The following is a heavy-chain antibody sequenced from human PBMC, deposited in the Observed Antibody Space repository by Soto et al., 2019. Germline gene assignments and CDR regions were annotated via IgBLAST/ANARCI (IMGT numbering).Heavy chain of an antibody. CDR1: GFTISTYT. D-gene: IGHD2-2*02. CDR2: ILYDGTNK. Sequence: PGGSLRLSCAASGFTISTYTMHWVRQAPGKGLEWVSVILYDGTNKYHAASVKGRFTISRVNSKNTVYLQMHSLRVEDTAVYYCARATVVPAAIPQELRNWYFDLWGRGTLVTVPS. V-gene: IGHV3-30-3*01. CDR3: ARATVVPAAIPQELRNWYFDL. J-gene: IGHJ2*01.